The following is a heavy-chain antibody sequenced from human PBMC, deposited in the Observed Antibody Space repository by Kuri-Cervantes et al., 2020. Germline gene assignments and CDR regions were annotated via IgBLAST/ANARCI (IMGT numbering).Heavy chain of an antibody. CDR1: GFTFSSYG. V-gene: IGHV3-30*18. J-gene: IGHJ4*02. D-gene: IGHD5-24*01. CDR3: AKGRDGYNYASGFDY. Sequence: LKISCAASGFTFSSYGMHWVRQAPGKGLEWVAILSFDGSNKYYADSVKGRFTISRDNSKNTLYLQMNSLRVEDTAVYYCAKGRDGYNYASGFDYWGQGTLVTVSS. CDR2: LSFDGSNK.